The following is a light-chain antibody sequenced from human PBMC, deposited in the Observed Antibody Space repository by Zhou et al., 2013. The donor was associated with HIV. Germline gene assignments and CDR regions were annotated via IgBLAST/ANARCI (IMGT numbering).Light chain of an antibody. CDR1: QSLLHSNGYNY. V-gene: IGKV2-28*01. J-gene: IGKJ2*01. CDR3: MQGLQAWYT. Sequence: DIVMTQSPLSLPVTPGEPASISCRSNQSLLHSNGYNYLDWYLQKPGQSPQLLIYLGSNRASGVPDRFSGSGSGTDFTLKISRVEAEDVGVYYCMQGLQAWYTFGQGTNLEIK. CDR2: LGS.